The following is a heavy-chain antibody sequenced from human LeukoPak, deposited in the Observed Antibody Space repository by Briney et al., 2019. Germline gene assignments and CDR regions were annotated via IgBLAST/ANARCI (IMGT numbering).Heavy chain of an antibody. J-gene: IGHJ4*02. D-gene: IGHD6-13*01. Sequence: SQTLSLTCTVSGGSISSGDYFWSWIRQPPGKGLEWIGEINHSGSTNYNPSLKSRVTISVDTSKNQFSLKLSSVTAADTAVYYCARTIAAAGQAPHDYWGQGTLVTVSS. CDR3: ARTIAAAGQAPHDY. CDR1: GGSISSGDYF. CDR2: INHSGST. V-gene: IGHV4-30-4*01.